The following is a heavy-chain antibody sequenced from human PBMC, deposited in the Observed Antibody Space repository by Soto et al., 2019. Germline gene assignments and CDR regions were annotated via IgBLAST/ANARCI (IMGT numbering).Heavy chain of an antibody. Sequence: SVKVSCKASGGTFSSYAISWVRQAPGQGLEWMGGIIPIFGTANYAQKFQGRVTITADESTSTAYMELSSLRSEDTAVNYCAGESCTIFGGVIIPTGAYYYGMDVWGQGTTVTVSS. CDR3: AGESCTIFGGVIIPTGAYYYGMDV. J-gene: IGHJ6*02. D-gene: IGHD3-3*01. CDR1: GGTFSSYA. V-gene: IGHV1-69*13. CDR2: IIPIFGTA.